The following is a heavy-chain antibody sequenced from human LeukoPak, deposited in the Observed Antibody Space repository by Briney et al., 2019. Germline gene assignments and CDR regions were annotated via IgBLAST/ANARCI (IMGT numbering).Heavy chain of an antibody. CDR1: GYTFTGYY. CDR3: ARLAMGGDCFDY. Sequence: ASVKVSCKASGYTFTGYYMHWVRQAPRQRLEWMGWINPNSGGTNYAQKFQGRVTMTRDTSISTAYMELSRLRSDDTAVYYCARLAMGGDCFDYWGQGTLVTVSS. V-gene: IGHV1-2*02. CDR2: INPNSGGT. J-gene: IGHJ4*02. D-gene: IGHD2-21*01.